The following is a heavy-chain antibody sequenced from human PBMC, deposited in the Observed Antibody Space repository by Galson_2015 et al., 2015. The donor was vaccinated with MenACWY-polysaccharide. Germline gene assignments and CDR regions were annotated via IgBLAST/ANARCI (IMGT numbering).Heavy chain of an antibody. CDR3: AREGLVEAFEN. J-gene: IGHJ3*02. Sequence: SLRLSCAASGFTFSSYCMNWVRQAPGKGLEWVANIRQDGFEKYHVDSVKGRFTISRDNAENSVFLQMNSLRVEDTAVYYCAREGLVEAFENWGQGTMVTVSS. CDR1: GFTFSSYC. V-gene: IGHV3-7*01. CDR2: IRQDGFEK. D-gene: IGHD2-8*02.